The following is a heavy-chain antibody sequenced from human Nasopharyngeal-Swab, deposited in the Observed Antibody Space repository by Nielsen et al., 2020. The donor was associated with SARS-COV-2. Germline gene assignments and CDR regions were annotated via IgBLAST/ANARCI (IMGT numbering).Heavy chain of an antibody. D-gene: IGHD4-17*01. V-gene: IGHV4-39*01. CDR2: IHYSGST. J-gene: IGHJ6*03. CDR3: ARTQRGDGDSRGYYYYYMDV. Sequence: RQAPGKGLEWIGAIHYSGSTYYNPSLKSRVTISIDMSRNQFSLKLSSVTAADTAVYYCARTQRGDGDSRGYYYYYMDVWGKGTTVTVSS.